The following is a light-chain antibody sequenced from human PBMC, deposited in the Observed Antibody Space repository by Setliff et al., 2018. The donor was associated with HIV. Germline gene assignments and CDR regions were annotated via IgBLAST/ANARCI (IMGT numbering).Light chain of an antibody. V-gene: IGLV1-40*01. J-gene: IGLJ1*01. CDR3: SSYTSSSTCV. CDR1: SSNIGAGYD. Sequence: QSVLTQPPSVSGAPGQRVTISCTGSSSNIGAGYDVHWYQQLPGTAPKLLIYGNSNRPSGVPDRFSASKSGTSASLAIAGLQAEDEADYYCSSYTSSSTCVFGSGTRSPS. CDR2: GNS.